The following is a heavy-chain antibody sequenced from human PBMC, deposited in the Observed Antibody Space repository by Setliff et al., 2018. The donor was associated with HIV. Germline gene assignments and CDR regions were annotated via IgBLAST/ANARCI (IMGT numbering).Heavy chain of an antibody. Sequence: PGGSLRLSCAASGFTFSPYWMHWVRQAPGKGLVWVSRINSDGTSTTYADSVKGRITISRDNAKNTLYLQMSSRRAEDTAVDYCARDLSYDYDRSSDTFDYWGQGTLVTVSS. D-gene: IGHD3-22*01. CDR2: INSDGTST. CDR3: ARDLSYDYDRSSDTFDY. J-gene: IGHJ4*02. CDR1: GFTFSPYW. V-gene: IGHV3-74*03.